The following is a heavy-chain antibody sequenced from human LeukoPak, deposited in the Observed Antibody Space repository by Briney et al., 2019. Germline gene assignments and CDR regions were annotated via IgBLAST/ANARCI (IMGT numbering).Heavy chain of an antibody. CDR3: VTLELRVLDY. Sequence: GGSLRLSCAASGFTFSTYSMNWVRQAPGKGLEWVSSISGTSSYIYYADSVKGRFTISRDNAKNSLYLQMNSLRAEDTAVYYCVTLELRVLDYWAREPWSPSPQ. D-gene: IGHD1-7*01. CDR2: ISGTSSYI. V-gene: IGHV3-21*01. J-gene: IGHJ4*02. CDR1: GFTFSTYS.